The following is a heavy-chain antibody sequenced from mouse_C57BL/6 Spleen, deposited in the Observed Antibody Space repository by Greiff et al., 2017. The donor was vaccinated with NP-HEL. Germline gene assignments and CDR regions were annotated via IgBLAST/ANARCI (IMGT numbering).Heavy chain of an antibody. CDR3: ARLPTVVARYFDV. V-gene: IGHV7-3*01. Sequence: EVKVVESGGGLVQPGGSLSLSCAASGFTFTDYYMSWVRQPPGQALEWLGFIRHKANGYTTEYSASVKGLFTISRDNSQSILYLQMNALRAEDSATYYCARLPTVVARYFDVWGTGTTVTVSS. CDR2: IRHKANGYTT. D-gene: IGHD1-1*01. J-gene: IGHJ1*03. CDR1: GFTFTDYY.